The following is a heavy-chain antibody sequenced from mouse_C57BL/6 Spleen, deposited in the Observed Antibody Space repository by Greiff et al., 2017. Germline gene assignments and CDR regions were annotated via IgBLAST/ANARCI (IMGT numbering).Heavy chain of an antibody. D-gene: IGHD1-1*01. J-gene: IGHJ4*01. CDR1: GYSFTGYY. Sequence: VQLQQSGPELVKPGASVKISCKASGYSFTGYYMNWVKQSPEKSLEWIGEINPSTGGTTYNQKFKAKATLTVDKSSSTAYMQLKSLTSEDSAVYYCARTGSSPYGYAMDDWGQGTSVTVSS. CDR3: ARTGSSPYGYAMDD. CDR2: INPSTGGT. V-gene: IGHV1-42*01.